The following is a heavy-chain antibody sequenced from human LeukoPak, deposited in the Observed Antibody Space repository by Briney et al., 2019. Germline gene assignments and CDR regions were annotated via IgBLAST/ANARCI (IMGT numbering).Heavy chain of an antibody. CDR1: GFSFNNYP. J-gene: IGHJ5*02. Sequence: QSGGSLRLSCTASGFSFNNYPMHWVRQAPGQGLEWVAVISFHGKNKYYADSVKGRFTISRDNSKNTLYLQMNSLRAEDTALYYCARAAAVGGAFRDNWFDPWGQGTLVTVSS. V-gene: IGHV3-30*04. CDR3: ARAAAVGGAFRDNWFDP. CDR2: ISFHGKNK. D-gene: IGHD6-19*01.